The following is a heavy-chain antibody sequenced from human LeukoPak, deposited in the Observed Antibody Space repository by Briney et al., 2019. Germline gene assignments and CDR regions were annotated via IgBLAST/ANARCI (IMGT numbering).Heavy chain of an antibody. CDR3: ARDDYDSSGGYCGMDV. CDR2: ISSSGSTI. Sequence: PGGSLRLSCAASGFTFSSYEMNWVRQAPGKGLEWVSYISSSGSTIYYADSVKGRFTISRDNAKNSLYLQMNSLRAEDTAVYYCARDDYDSSGGYCGMDVWGQGTTVTVSS. J-gene: IGHJ6*02. D-gene: IGHD3-22*01. V-gene: IGHV3-48*03. CDR1: GFTFSSYE.